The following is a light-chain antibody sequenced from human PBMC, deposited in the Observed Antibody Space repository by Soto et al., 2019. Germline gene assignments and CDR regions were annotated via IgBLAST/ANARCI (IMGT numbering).Light chain of an antibody. Sequence: DIRMNQSPYCLSSSXGDRVTITYQASQDISNYLNWYQQKPGKAPKLLIYDASNLETGVPSRFSGSGSGTDFTFTISSLQPEDIATYYCQQYDNPFTFGPGTKVDIK. V-gene: IGKV1-33*01. J-gene: IGKJ3*01. CDR2: DAS. CDR1: QDISNY. CDR3: QQYDNPFT.